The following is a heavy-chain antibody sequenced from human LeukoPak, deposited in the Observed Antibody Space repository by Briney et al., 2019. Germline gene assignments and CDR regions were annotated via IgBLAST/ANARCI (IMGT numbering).Heavy chain of an antibody. CDR2: MNPNSGNT. CDR1: GYTFTSYD. Sequence: GASVKVSCKASGYTFTSYDINWVRQATGQGLEWMGWMNPNSGNTGYAQKFQGRVTITRNTSISTAYMELSSLRSEDTAVYYCARGSPYSSSWSTPFDYWGQGTLVTVSS. V-gene: IGHV1-8*02. J-gene: IGHJ4*02. CDR3: ARGSPYSSSWSTPFDY. D-gene: IGHD6-13*01.